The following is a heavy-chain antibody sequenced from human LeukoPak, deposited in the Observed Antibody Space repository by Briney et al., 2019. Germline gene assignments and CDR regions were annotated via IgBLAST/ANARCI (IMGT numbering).Heavy chain of an antibody. V-gene: IGHV4-4*07. Sequence: SETLSLTCTVSGGSISSYYWSWIRQPAGKGLEWIGSIYTSGRTNYHPSLKSRVTMSVDTSKKQFSLKLSSVTAADTAVYYCGRESGYSSSWTTWGQGTLVTVSS. J-gene: IGHJ5*02. CDR1: GGSISSYY. CDR3: GRESGYSSSWTT. CDR2: IYTSGRT. D-gene: IGHD6-13*01.